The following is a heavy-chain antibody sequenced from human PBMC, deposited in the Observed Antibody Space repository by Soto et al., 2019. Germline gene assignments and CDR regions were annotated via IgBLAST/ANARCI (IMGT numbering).Heavy chain of an antibody. Sequence: SETLSLTCAVSGGSLSTNYWSWIRQPPGKGLEWIGEINYSGSTKYNPSLKSRVTISVDASKNQFSLKVNSVTAADTAVYYCARARFDLWGQGTLVTVSS. V-gene: IGHV4-34*01. CDR2: INYSGST. CDR3: ARARFDL. J-gene: IGHJ5*02. CDR1: GGSLSTNY.